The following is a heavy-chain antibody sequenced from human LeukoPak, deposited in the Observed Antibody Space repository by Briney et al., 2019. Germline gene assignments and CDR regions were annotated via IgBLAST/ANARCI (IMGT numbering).Heavy chain of an antibody. V-gene: IGHV3-23*01. CDR1: GFTFSSYA. J-gene: IGHJ5*02. CDR2: ISGSGGST. D-gene: IGHD6-19*01. Sequence: GGSLRLSCAASGFTFSSYAMSWVHQAPGKGLEWVSAISGSGGSTYYADSVKGRFTISRDNSKNTLYLQMNSLRAEDTAVHYCAKAPDSSGWYGGWFDPWGQGTLVTVSS. CDR3: AKAPDSSGWYGGWFDP.